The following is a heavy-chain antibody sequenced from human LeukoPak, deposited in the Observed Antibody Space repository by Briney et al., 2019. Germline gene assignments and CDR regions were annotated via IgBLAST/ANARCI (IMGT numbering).Heavy chain of an antibody. D-gene: IGHD3-22*01. J-gene: IGHJ4*02. CDR2: ISWNSGSI. Sequence: GRSLRPSCVASGFTFDDYAMHWVRQGPGKGLEWVSGISWNSGSIGYADSVKGRFTISRDNAKNSLYLQMNSLRVEDTALYYCAKVDHSSAFPDYWGQGILVTVSS. V-gene: IGHV3-9*01. CDR3: AKVDHSSAFPDY. CDR1: GFTFDDYA.